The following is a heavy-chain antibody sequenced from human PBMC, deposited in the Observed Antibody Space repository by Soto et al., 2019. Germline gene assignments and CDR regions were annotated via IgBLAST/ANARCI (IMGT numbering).Heavy chain of an antibody. D-gene: IGHD3-3*01. V-gene: IGHV3-73*02. CDR1: GFTFSGST. CDR3: TRHGAYDFGSGSFDP. J-gene: IGHJ5*02. Sequence: EVQLGESGGGLVQPGGSLTLSCEASGFTFSGSTIHWVRQASGKGLELVGRIRSKAYDYATAYTGALRGRFKISRDDSKNTAFLQMSSLETEDTAVYYCTRHGAYDFGSGSFDPWGQGTLVTVSS. CDR2: IRSKAYDYAT.